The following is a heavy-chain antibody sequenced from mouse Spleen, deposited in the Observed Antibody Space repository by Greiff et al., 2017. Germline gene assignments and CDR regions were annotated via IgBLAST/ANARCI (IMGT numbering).Heavy chain of an antibody. CDR3: AGDGNYVVDY. Sequence: VQLKESGPVLVKPGASVKMSCKASGYTFTDYYMNWVKQSHGKSLEWIGVINPYNGGTSYNQKFKGKATLTVDKSSSTAYMELNSLTSEDSAVYYCAGDGNYVVDYWGQGTSVTVSS. V-gene: IGHV1-19*01. D-gene: IGHD2-1*01. CDR1: GYTFTDYY. CDR2: INPYNGGT. J-gene: IGHJ4*01.